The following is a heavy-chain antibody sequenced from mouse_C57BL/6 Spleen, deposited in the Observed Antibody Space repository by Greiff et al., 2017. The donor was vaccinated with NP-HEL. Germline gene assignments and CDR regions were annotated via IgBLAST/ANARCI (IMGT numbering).Heavy chain of an antibody. CDR1: GYTFTSYW. CDR2: IDPSDSYT. J-gene: IGHJ3*01. CDR3: ARPQTAQVSWFAY. D-gene: IGHD3-2*02. Sequence: QVQLQQPGAELVKPGASVKLSCKASGYTFTSYWMQWVKQRPGQGLEWIGEIDPSDSYTNYNQKFKGKATLTVDTSSSTAYMQLSSLTSEDSAVYYCARPQTAQVSWFAYWGQGTLVTVSA. V-gene: IGHV1-50*01.